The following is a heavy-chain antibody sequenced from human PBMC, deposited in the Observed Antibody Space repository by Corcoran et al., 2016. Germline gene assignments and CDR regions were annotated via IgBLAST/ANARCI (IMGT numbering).Heavy chain of an antibody. CDR3: ARESVRRGLGPD. V-gene: IGHV4-39*07. CDR2: IYYSGST. Sequence: QLQLQESGPGLVKPSETLSLTCTVSGGSISSSSYYWGWIRQPPGKGLEWIGSIYYSGSTYYNPSLKSRVTISVDTSKNQFSLKLSSVTAADTAVYYCARESVRRGLGPDWGQGTLVTVSS. J-gene: IGHJ4*02. D-gene: IGHD3-9*01. CDR1: GGSISSSSYY.